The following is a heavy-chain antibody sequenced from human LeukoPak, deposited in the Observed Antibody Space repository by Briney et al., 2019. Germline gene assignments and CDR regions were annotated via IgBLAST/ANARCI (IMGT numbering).Heavy chain of an antibody. CDR3: TTGSIFGVVIIPTLPSDPTDY. V-gene: IGHV3-15*01. Sequence: PGGSLRLSCAASGFTFSNAWMSWVRQAPGKGLEWVGRIKSKTDGGTTDYAAPVKGRFTISRDDSKNTLYLQMNSLKTEDTAVYYCTTGSIFGVVIIPTLPSDPTDYWGQGTLVTVSS. CDR1: GFTFSNAW. D-gene: IGHD3-3*01. J-gene: IGHJ4*02. CDR2: IKSKTDGGTT.